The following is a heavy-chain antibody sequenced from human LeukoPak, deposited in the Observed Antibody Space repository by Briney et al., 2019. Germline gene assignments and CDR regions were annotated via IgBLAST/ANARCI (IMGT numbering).Heavy chain of an antibody. CDR3: ASRWYSNKQAYFQD. V-gene: IGHV3-48*03. J-gene: IGHJ1*01. CDR1: GFTFSGHE. Sequence: PGGSLRLSCAASGFTFSGHEMNWVRQAPGKGLEGVSYISSSGSAIYYADSVKGRFTISRDNAKNSVFLQMKSLRGEETAVYYCASRWYSNKQAYFQDWGQGTLVTVSS. CDR2: ISSSGSAI. D-gene: IGHD1-1*01.